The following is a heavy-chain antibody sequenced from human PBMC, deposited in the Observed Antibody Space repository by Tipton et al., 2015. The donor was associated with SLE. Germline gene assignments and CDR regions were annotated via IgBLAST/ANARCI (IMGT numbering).Heavy chain of an antibody. D-gene: IGHD1-7*01. V-gene: IGHV4-61*02. CDR3: ARGIGITGTTEY. J-gene: IGHJ4*02. Sequence: TLSLTCTVSGGSISSGSYYWTWVRQPAGKRLEWIGRMYTSGSTTYNPSLQSRVTMSVDTSKNQFSLKLSSVTAADTAVYYCARGIGITGTTEYWGQGTLVTVSS. CDR2: MYTSGST. CDR1: GGSISSGSYY.